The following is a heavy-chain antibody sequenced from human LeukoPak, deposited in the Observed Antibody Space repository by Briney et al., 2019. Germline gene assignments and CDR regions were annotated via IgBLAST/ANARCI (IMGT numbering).Heavy chain of an antibody. J-gene: IGHJ4*02. CDR1: GYTFTGYY. Sequence: ASVKVSCKASGYTFTGYYMHWVRQAPGQGLEWMGWINPNSGGTNYAQKFQGWVTMTRDTSISTAYMELSRLRSDDTAVYYCARVWPGGYDSSGYYFGYWGQGTLVTVSS. CDR2: INPNSGGT. D-gene: IGHD3-22*01. V-gene: IGHV1-2*04. CDR3: ARVWPGGYDSSGYYFGY.